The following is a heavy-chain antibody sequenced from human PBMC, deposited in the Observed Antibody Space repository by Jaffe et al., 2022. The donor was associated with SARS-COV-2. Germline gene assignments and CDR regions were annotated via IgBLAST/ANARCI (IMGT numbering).Heavy chain of an antibody. V-gene: IGHV4-39*01. J-gene: IGHJ4*02. CDR1: DVSISSPIYS. D-gene: IGHD3-9*01. CDR3: VRLVDFLYYFDL. CDR2: IYYSGNI. Sequence: QLQVQESGPGLVKPSETLSLTCTVSDVSISSPIYSWGWIRQPPGKGLEWIGNIYYSGNIFYNPSLWTRLTISVDTSKNQLSLQVRSVTAADSAVYFCVRLVDFLYYFDLWGQGTLVTVSS.